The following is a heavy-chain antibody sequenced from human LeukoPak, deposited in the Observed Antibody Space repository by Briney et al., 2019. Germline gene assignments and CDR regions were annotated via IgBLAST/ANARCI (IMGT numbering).Heavy chain of an antibody. Sequence: SVKVSCKSSGGTFSSYPINWVRQAPGQGLEWMGGLIPMFGAPKYAQRFQGRVTITTDESTSTAYMELNSLRSDDTAVYYCARGGAYCSSTSCQYFYYMDVWGEGTTVTLSS. CDR2: LIPMFGAP. V-gene: IGHV1-69*05. CDR3: ARGGAYCSSTSCQYFYYMDV. CDR1: GGTFSSYP. J-gene: IGHJ6*03. D-gene: IGHD2-2*01.